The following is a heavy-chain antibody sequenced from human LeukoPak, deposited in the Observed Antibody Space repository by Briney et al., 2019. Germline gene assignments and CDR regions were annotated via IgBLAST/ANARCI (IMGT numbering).Heavy chain of an antibody. J-gene: IGHJ4*02. CDR2: IQYDGSNK. V-gene: IGHV3-30*02. Sequence: PGGSLRLSCVASGFTFTTYGMNWVRQAPGKGLEWVAFIQYDGSNKYYADSVKGRFTISRDDSKNTLYLQMNSLRAEDTALYYCAKDDGYKNGWYGLFDYWGQGTLVTVSS. CDR1: GFTFTTYG. CDR3: AKDDGYKNGWYGLFDY. D-gene: IGHD6-19*01.